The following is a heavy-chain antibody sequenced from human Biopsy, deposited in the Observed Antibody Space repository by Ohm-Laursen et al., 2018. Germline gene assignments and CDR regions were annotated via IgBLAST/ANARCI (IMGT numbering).Heavy chain of an antibody. Sequence: SVKVSCKAPTGTFNSYGIIWVRQATGQGLEWMGRIIPILRTTAYAQTFLGRVTITADSPTSTVDMELTSLTSDDTAVYFCAREAIGYQLPCDDWGQGTLVTVSS. D-gene: IGHD2-2*01. CDR1: TGTFNSYG. CDR2: IIPILRTT. J-gene: IGHJ4*02. CDR3: AREAIGYQLPCDD. V-gene: IGHV1-69*11.